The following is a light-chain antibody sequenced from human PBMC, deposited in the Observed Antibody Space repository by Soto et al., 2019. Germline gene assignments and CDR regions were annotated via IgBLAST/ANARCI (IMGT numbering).Light chain of an antibody. Sequence: EIVMSQSPATLSVSQGERATLSCRASQSVSSNLAWYQQKPGQAPRLLIYGASTRATGIPARFSGSGSGTEFTLTISSLQSEDFAVYYCQQYDNWPQTFGQWTKVDI. V-gene: IGKV3-15*01. CDR2: GAS. J-gene: IGKJ1*01. CDR3: QQYDNWPQT. CDR1: QSVSSN.